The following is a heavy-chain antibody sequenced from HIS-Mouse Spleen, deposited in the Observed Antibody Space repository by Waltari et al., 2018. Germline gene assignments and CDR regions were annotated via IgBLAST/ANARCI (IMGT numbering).Heavy chain of an antibody. V-gene: IGHV4-39*07. Sequence: QLQLQESGPGLVKPSETLSLTCTVSGGSISSSSYYWGWIRQPPGKGLGWIGSIYYRGSTYYNPALKSRGTISVDTSKNQFSLELSSVTAADTAVDYCAREIPYSSSWYDWYFDLWGRGTLVTVSS. CDR3: AREIPYSSSWYDWYFDL. J-gene: IGHJ2*01. CDR1: GGSISSSSYY. CDR2: IYYRGST. D-gene: IGHD6-13*01.